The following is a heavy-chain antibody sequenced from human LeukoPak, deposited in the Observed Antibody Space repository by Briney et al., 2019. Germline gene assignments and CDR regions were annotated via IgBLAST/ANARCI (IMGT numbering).Heavy chain of an antibody. D-gene: IGHD1-26*01. CDR3: ARVSRDSGNYYTFLDY. CDR1: GGPISSGDYY. J-gene: IGHJ4*02. Sequence: SETLSLTCTVSGGPISSGDYYWGWIRQPPGMGPEGIGSKNYRGTTYYNPSLQSRVAISVDTSKNQFSLQLTSVTATDTAVYYCARVSRDSGNYYTFLDYWGQGTLVTVSS. V-gene: IGHV4-39*07. CDR2: KNYRGTT.